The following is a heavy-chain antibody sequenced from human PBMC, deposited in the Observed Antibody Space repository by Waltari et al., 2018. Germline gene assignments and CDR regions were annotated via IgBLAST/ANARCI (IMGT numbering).Heavy chain of an antibody. CDR2: IYPSGGST. Sequence: QVQLVQSGAEVKNPGASVKVSCKASGFTFTNYYLHWVRQAPRQGLEWMGIIYPSGGSTTYAQDFQGRVAMTRDTSTSTVYMELSSLRSGDTAVYYCARADGTTVTAGVVDYWGQGTLVTVPS. CDR3: ARADGTTVTAGVVDY. D-gene: IGHD4-17*01. J-gene: IGHJ4*02. V-gene: IGHV1-46*01. CDR1: GFTFTNYY.